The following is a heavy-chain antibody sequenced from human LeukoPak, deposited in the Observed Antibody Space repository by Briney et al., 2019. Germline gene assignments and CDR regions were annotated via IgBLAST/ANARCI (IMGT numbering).Heavy chain of an antibody. V-gene: IGHV1-2*02. CDR3: ARDRIGDCGTTSCYLAY. CDR1: GYTFTGYY. J-gene: IGHJ4*02. Sequence: ASVRVSCNTSGYTFTGYYIHWVRQAPRQRLEWMGWINPNSGDTNYAQKFQGRVTMTRDTSIRTAYMELSRLTSDDTAVYFCARDRIGDCGTTSCYLAYWGQGTLVTVSS. CDR2: INPNSGDT. D-gene: IGHD2-2*01.